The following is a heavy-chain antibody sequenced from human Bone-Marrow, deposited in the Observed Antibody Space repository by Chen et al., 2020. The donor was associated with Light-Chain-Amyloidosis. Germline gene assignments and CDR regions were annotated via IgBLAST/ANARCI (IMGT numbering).Heavy chain of an antibody. CDR3: ARRRGGYDFDC. D-gene: IGHD5-12*01. CDR1: GYTFPNYW. CDR2: IYPDDSDA. V-gene: IGHV5-51*01. J-gene: IGHJ4*02. Sequence: EVQLEQSGPEVKKPGESLKISCKGSGYTFPNYWIGWVRQMPGKGLEWMGVIYPDDSDARCSPSFKGQVTISADKSITTAYLQWRRLKGSDTAMYYCARRRGGYDFDCWGQGTLVTVSS.